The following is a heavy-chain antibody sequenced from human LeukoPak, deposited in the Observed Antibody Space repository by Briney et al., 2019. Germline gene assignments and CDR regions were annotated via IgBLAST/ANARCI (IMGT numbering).Heavy chain of an antibody. CDR1: GGSFSGYY. CDR3: ARGHDILTGYYQFDY. CDR2: IYYSGST. Sequence: SETLSLTCAVYGGSFSGYYWSWIRQPPGKGLEWIGYIYYSGSTNYNPSLKSRVTISVDTSKNQFSLKLSSVTAADTAVYYCARGHDILTGYYQFDYWGQGTLVTVSS. J-gene: IGHJ4*02. V-gene: IGHV4-59*01. D-gene: IGHD3-9*01.